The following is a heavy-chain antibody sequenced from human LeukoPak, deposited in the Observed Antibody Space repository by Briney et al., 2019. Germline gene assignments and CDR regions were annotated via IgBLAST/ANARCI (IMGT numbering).Heavy chain of an antibody. D-gene: IGHD6-13*01. CDR1: GYTFTSYY. CDR3: ARANHIAAAGTYEPYYFDY. V-gene: IGHV1-46*01. Sequence: ASVKVSCTASGYTFTSYYMHWVRQAPGQGLEWMGIINPSGGSTSYAQKFQGRVTMTRDTSTSTVYMELSSLRSEDTAVYYCARANHIAAAGTYEPYYFDYWGQGTLVTVSS. CDR2: INPSGGST. J-gene: IGHJ4*02.